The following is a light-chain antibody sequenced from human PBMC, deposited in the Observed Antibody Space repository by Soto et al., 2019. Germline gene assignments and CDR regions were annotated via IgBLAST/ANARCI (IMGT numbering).Light chain of an antibody. CDR1: QSISNY. CDR3: HQSYSTPRT. CDR2: AAS. V-gene: IGKV1-39*01. Sequence: DIPMTQSPSSLSSSVGDRVTITCRASQSISNYLNWYQHKPGKAPKLLMYAASSLQSGVPSRFSRSASGTDFTLTISSLQPEDFATYYCHQSYSTPRTFGQGTKVEIK. J-gene: IGKJ1*01.